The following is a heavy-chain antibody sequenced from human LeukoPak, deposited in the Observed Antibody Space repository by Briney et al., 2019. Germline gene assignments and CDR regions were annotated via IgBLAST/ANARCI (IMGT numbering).Heavy chain of an antibody. CDR1: GFTFSSYD. CDR2: IGTAGDT. Sequence: LAGGSLILSCAACGFTFSSYDMHWVRQATGKGLEWVSAIGTAGDTYYPGSVKGQFTISRENAKNSLYLQMNSLRAGDTAVYYCARPHKSDTAMVTFDYWGQGTLVTVSS. V-gene: IGHV3-13*03. J-gene: IGHJ4*02. D-gene: IGHD5-18*01. CDR3: ARPHKSDTAMVTFDY.